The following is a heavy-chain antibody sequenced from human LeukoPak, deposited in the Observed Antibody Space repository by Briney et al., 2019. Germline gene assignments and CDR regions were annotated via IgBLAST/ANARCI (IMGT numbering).Heavy chain of an antibody. D-gene: IGHD4-23*01. Sequence: SETLSLTCTVSGGYIITSGHYWGWIRRPPGKGLEWIGSIYYTGVTSTNPFFRSRMSISVDTSKNQFSLNLTSVTAADAAVYYCARERSSSGGHSWFDPWGQGTLVTVSS. CDR2: IYYTGVT. CDR3: ARERSSSGGHSWFDP. CDR1: GGYIITSGHY. J-gene: IGHJ5*02. V-gene: IGHV4-39*07.